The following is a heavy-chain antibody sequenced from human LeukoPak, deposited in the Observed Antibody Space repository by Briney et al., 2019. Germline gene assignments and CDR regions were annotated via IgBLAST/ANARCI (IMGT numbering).Heavy chain of an antibody. CDR2: IKQDGSEK. J-gene: IGHJ4*02. V-gene: IGHV3-7*01. Sequence: PGGSLRLSCAASGFTFISYWLTWVRQAPGKGLEWVANIKQDGSEKYYVGSVKGRFTISRDNAKNSLYLQMNSLRAEDTAVYYCARDLNWETYWGQGTLVTVSS. CDR3: ARDLNWETY. D-gene: IGHD7-27*01. CDR1: GFTFISYW.